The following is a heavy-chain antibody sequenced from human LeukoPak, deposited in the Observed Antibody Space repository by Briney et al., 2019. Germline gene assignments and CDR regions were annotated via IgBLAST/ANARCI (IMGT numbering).Heavy chain of an antibody. CDR3: ARDDIVVVPAAHYYGMDV. Sequence: PGGSLRLSCAASGFTFSSYAMHWVRQAPGKGLEWVAVIWYDGSNKYYADSVKGRFTISRDNSKNTLYLQMNSLRAEDTAVYYCARDDIVVVPAAHYYGMDVWGQGTTVTVSS. D-gene: IGHD2-2*01. J-gene: IGHJ6*02. CDR2: IWYDGSNK. V-gene: IGHV3-33*08. CDR1: GFTFSSYA.